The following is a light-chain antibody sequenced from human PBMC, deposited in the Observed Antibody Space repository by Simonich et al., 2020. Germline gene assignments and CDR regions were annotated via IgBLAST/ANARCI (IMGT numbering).Light chain of an antibody. CDR1: QGISSF. Sequence: DIQLTQSPSFLSASVGDRVTITCRASQGISSFLAWYQQKPGKAPKLLFYAASTLQSGVPSRFSGSGSGTEFTLTISSLQPEDFATYYCQQYNSYSRTFGQGTKLEIK. CDR3: QQYNSYSRT. J-gene: IGKJ1*01. V-gene: IGKV1-9*01. CDR2: AAS.